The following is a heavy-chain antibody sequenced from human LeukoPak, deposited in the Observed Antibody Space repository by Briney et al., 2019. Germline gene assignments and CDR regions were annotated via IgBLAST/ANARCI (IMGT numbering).Heavy chain of an antibody. J-gene: IGHJ4*02. CDR1: GFTFSSYS. CDR3: ARAPGYRSFLDY. CDR2: ISSSSTYI. Sequence: GGSLRLSCAASGFTFSSYSMNWVRQAPGKGLEWVSSISSSSTYIYYADSVKGRFTISRDNAKNSLYLHMNSLRAEDTAVYYCARAPGYRSFLDYWGQGTLVIVSS. D-gene: IGHD6-13*01. V-gene: IGHV3-21*01.